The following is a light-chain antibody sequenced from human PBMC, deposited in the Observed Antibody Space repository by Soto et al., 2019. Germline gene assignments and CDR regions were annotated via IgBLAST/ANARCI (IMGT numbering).Light chain of an antibody. Sequence: QSVLTQPPPASGTPGQRVTISCSTSSSNIGGNTLNWYQQVPGTAPKLLIYSYDQRPSGVPDRFSGSKSGTSASLAISGLQSEDEADYYCAAWDTSLNGYVFGNGTKVTVL. V-gene: IGLV1-44*01. CDR3: AAWDTSLNGYV. J-gene: IGLJ1*01. CDR2: SYD. CDR1: SSNIGGNT.